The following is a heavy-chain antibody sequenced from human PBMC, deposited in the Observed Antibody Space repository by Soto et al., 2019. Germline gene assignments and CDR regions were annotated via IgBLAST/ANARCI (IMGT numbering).Heavy chain of an antibody. Sequence: PSETLSLTCTVSGGSISSYYWSWIRQPPGMGLEWIGYIYSSGSTNYNPSLKSRLTISVDTSKNQFSLKLNSVTASGTAVYYCATGFGSYSYYYAMDVWGRGTTVTVSS. CDR1: GGSISSYY. CDR2: IYSSGST. V-gene: IGHV4-59*12. CDR3: ATGFGSYSYYYAMDV. J-gene: IGHJ6*02. D-gene: IGHD1-26*01.